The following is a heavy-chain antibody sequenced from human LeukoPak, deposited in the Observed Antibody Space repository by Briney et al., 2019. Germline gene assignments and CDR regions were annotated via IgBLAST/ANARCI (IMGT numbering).Heavy chain of an antibody. J-gene: IGHJ4*02. V-gene: IGHV3-7*01. CDR1: GFTFSHFW. CDR3: AREDGYCSGGSCCSYFDS. Sequence: GGSLRLSCAASGFTFSHFWMSWVRQAPGKGLEWVAYIKKTGSETYYVDSVKGRFTITRDNTRSSLFLQMYSLRAEDTAVYFCAREDGYCSGGSCCSYFDSWGQGTLVTVSS. CDR2: IKKTGSET. D-gene: IGHD2-15*01.